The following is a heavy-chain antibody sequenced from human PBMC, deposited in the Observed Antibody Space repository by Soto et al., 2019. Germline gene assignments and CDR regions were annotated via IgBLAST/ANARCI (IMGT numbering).Heavy chain of an antibody. CDR3: ARDRVVVVSLGFDP. J-gene: IGHJ5*02. D-gene: IGHD2-15*01. V-gene: IGHV4-31*03. Sequence: HVQLQESGPGLVKPSQTLSLTCTDSGGSISSGGYYWSWIRQHPGKGLEWIGYIYYSGSTYYNPSLKSRVTISVDTSKNQFSLKLSSVTAADTAVYYCARDRVVVVSLGFDPWGHGTLVTVSS. CDR1: GGSISSGGYY. CDR2: IYYSGST.